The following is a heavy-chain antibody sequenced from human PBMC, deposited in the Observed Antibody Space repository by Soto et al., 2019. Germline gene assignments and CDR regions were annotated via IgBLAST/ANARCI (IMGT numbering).Heavy chain of an antibody. CDR3: ARDGGCRDCYTVGCHWFDH. D-gene: IGHD2-21*01. Sequence: QVQLVESGGGVVQPGRSLRLSSAASGFTFSSYGMHWVRQAPGKGLEWVAVIWYDGSNKYYADSVKGRFTISRDNSKNTLYLQMNSLRAEDTAVYYCARDGGCRDCYTVGCHWFDHWGQGTLVTVSS. V-gene: IGHV3-33*01. CDR1: GFTFSSYG. CDR2: IWYDGSNK. J-gene: IGHJ5*02.